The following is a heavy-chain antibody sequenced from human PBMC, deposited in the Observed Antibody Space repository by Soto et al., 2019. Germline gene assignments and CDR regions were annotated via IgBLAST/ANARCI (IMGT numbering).Heavy chain of an antibody. V-gene: IGHV3-74*01. J-gene: IGHJ4*02. CDR3: AREVISGWHFDY. CDR1: GFALSSHW. Sequence: EVQLVESGGGLVQPGGSLRLSCEASGFALSSHWMDWVRQAPGKRLVWVSRIDSDGGSITYADSVKGRFTISRDNAKNTLYLQMNSLRAEDTAVYYCAREVISGWHFDYWGQGTLVTVSS. D-gene: IGHD6-19*01. CDR2: IDSDGGSI.